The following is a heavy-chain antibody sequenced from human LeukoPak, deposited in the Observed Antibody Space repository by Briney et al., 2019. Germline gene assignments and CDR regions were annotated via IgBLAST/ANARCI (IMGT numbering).Heavy chain of an antibody. CDR3: VKEVVATIPPL. V-gene: IGHV3-21*04. J-gene: IGHJ4*02. CDR2: ISSSSSYI. Sequence: GGSLRLSCAASGFTFSSYSMNWVRQAPGKGLEWVSSISSSSSYIYYADSVKGRFTISRDNSKNTLFLQMNSLRAEDTAVYYCVKEVVATIPPLWGQGTLVTVSS. CDR1: GFTFSSYS. D-gene: IGHD5-12*01.